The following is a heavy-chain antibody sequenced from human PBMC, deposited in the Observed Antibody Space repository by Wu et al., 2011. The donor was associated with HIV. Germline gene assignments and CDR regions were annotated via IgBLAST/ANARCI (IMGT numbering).Heavy chain of an antibody. V-gene: IGHV1-69-2*01. CDR1: DDSFSDYY. CDR3: VREIFGSFDP. CDR2: VLPEDGET. Sequence: EVHLVQSGPEVKRPGTTLQISCKVSDDSFSDYYIHWIKEAPWRGLEWVGLVLPEDGETIYGDKFQGRVTIAADTSIDTAYMQFSSLRSEDTAVYYCVREIFGSFDPWGQGTQVTVSS. J-gene: IGHJ5*02. D-gene: IGHD3-10*01.